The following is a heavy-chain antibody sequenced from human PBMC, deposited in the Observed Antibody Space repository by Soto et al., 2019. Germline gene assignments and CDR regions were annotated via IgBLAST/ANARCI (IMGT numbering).Heavy chain of an antibody. J-gene: IGHJ6*02. CDR3: ATGEHNDGYNFYHGMDV. D-gene: IGHD3-10*01. V-gene: IGHV1-69*01. CDR2: VIPLFDTA. Sequence: QVQVVQSGAEVKKPGSSVKVSCKVSGGIFTNNAISWVRQAPGQGPEWLGGVIPLFDTAYYAQIFRGRLRISADGATTTAYMELSGLTSADTAVYFCATGEHNDGYNFYHGMDVWGQGTTVTVS. CDR1: GGIFTNNA.